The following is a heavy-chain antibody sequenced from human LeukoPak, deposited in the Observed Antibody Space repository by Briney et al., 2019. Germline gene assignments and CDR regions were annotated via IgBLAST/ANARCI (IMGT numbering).Heavy chain of an antibody. CDR3: AKDILTFDDDDAFYI. Sequence: PGGSLRLSCAAAGFTFDDYAMHWVRQAPGKGLEWVSLISGDGGSTYYADTVKGRFTISRDNSKNSLYLQMNSLRTEDTALYYCAKDILTFDDDDAFYIWGQGTMVTVSS. V-gene: IGHV3-43*02. CDR2: ISGDGGST. CDR1: GFTFDDYA. D-gene: IGHD2-8*02. J-gene: IGHJ3*02.